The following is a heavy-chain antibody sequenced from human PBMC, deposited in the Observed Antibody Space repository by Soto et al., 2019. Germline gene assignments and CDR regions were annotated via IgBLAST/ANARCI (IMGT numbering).Heavy chain of an antibody. CDR3: AKDYIVFSSWRGNYYYGMDV. J-gene: IGHJ6*02. D-gene: IGHD6-13*01. CDR1: GFTFSSYG. CDR2: ISYDGSNK. Sequence: GVSLRLSCAASGFTFSSYGMHWVRQAPGKGLEWVAVISYDGSNKYYADSVKGRFTISRDNSKNTLYLQMNSLRAEDTAVYYCAKDYIVFSSWRGNYYYGMDVWGQGTTVTVSS. V-gene: IGHV3-30*18.